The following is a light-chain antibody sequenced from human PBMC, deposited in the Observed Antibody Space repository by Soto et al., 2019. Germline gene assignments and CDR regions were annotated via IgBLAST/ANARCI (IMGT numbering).Light chain of an antibody. V-gene: IGKV3-15*01. J-gene: IGKJ5*01. CDR3: QQYNSWPIT. Sequence: EVLMTQSPDSRYGSPGEGVSGSGRASQSVSDNLAWYQQKPGQSPRLLVYRASTRTVGIPAWISGSESGTEFTLTISSLQSEDFAVYYCQQYNSWPITFGQGTRLEIK. CDR1: QSVSDN. CDR2: RAS.